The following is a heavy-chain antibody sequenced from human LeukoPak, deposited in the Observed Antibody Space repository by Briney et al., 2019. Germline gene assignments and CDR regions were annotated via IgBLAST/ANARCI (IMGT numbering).Heavy chain of an antibody. CDR1: GFTVSSNY. CDR2: IYSGGST. D-gene: IGHD2-21*02. J-gene: IGHJ5*02. Sequence: GGSLRLSCAASGFTVSSNYMSWVRQAPGKGLEWVSVIYSGGSTYYADSVKGRFTISRHNSKNTLYLQMNSLRAEDTAVYYCARGLPYCGGDCYWFDPWGQGTLVTVPS. V-gene: IGHV3-53*04. CDR3: ARGLPYCGGDCYWFDP.